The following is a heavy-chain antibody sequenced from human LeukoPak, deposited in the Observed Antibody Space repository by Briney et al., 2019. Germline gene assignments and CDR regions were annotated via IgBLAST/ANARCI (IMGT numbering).Heavy chain of an antibody. J-gene: IGHJ6*03. D-gene: IGHD3-16*01. CDR2: ISSSGSTI. CDR3: AGGLYYYYYYMDV. CDR1: GFTFSDYY. V-gene: IGHV3-11*01. Sequence: GGSLRLSCAASGFTFSDYYMSWIRQAPGKGLEWVSYISSSGSTIYYADSVKGRFTISRDSAKNSLYLQMNSLRAEDTAVYYCAGGLYYYYYYMDVWGKGTTVTVSS.